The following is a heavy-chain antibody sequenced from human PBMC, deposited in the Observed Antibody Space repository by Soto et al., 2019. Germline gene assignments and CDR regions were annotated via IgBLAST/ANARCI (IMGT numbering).Heavy chain of an antibody. Sequence: SETLSLTCTVSNDSITNYYWNWIRQPPGKGLEWIGYLSHTGITNYNPSLRGRVTISGDTSKNQFSLRLSSVTAADTATYYCARESEMVLSDLYYFDYWGRGTLVTVSS. CDR2: LSHTGIT. CDR1: NDSITNYY. CDR3: ARESEMVLSDLYYFDY. D-gene: IGHD2-8*01. V-gene: IGHV4-59*01. J-gene: IGHJ4*02.